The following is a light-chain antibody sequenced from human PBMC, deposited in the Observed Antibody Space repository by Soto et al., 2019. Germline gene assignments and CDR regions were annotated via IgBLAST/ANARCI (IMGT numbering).Light chain of an antibody. CDR3: QQANSFPIT. V-gene: IGKV4-1*01. J-gene: IGKJ5*01. Sequence: DIVMTQSPDSLAVSLGERATINCKSSQSVLYSSNNENYLAWYQQKPGQPPKLLIYWASTRESGVPDRFSGTGAGTDFTLTISSLQPEDFATYYCQQANSFPITFGQGTRLGIK. CDR1: QSVLYSSNNENY. CDR2: WAS.